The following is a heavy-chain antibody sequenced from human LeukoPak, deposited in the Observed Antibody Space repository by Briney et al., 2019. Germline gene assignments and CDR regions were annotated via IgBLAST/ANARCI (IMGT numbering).Heavy chain of an antibody. J-gene: IGHJ4*02. Sequence: GGSLRLSCAASGFTFSSYAMHWVRQAPGKGLEWVAVISYDGSNKYYADSVKGRFTISRDNSKNTLYLQMNSLRAEDTAVYYCARGGSYSSSSSEDYWGQGTLVTVSS. D-gene: IGHD6-6*01. V-gene: IGHV3-30-3*01. CDR1: GFTFSSYA. CDR2: ISYDGSNK. CDR3: ARGGSYSSSSSEDY.